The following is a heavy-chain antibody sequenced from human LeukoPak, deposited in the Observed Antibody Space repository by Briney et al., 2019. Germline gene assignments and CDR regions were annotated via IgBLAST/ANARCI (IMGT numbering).Heavy chain of an antibody. CDR2: FFYSGST. Sequence: SETLSLTCTVSGGSISSNYYWGWIRQPPGKGLGWIVSFFYSGSTYYNPSLKSRVTISVDTSNNQFSLRPTSVTAADTAVYYCARARGRYIDFLDYWGQGTLITVSS. J-gene: IGHJ4*02. CDR1: GGSISSNYY. V-gene: IGHV4-39*02. D-gene: IGHD3-9*01. CDR3: ARARGRYIDFLDY.